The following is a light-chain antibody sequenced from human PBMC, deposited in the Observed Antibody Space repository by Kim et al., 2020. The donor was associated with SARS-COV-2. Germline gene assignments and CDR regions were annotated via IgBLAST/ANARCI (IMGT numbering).Light chain of an antibody. Sequence: ALTQPASVSGSPGQSITISCTGTSSDVGKYNLVSWYQQRPGKAPKLMIYEGTERPSGVSHRFSGSKSGNTASLTISGLQAEDEADYYCSSYAGSTWVFGGGTQLTVL. V-gene: IGLV2-23*01. CDR2: EGT. CDR3: SSYAGSTWV. CDR1: SSDVGKYNL. J-gene: IGLJ3*02.